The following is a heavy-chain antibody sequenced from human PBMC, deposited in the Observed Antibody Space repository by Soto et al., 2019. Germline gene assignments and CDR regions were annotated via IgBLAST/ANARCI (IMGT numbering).Heavy chain of an antibody. V-gene: IGHV3-15*01. CDR3: TTDPSGY. Sequence: EVQLVESGGGLVKPGGSLRLSCAASGFTFSNAWMSWVRQAPGKGLEWVGRIKSKTDGGITDYAAPVKGRFTISRDDSKNTLYLQMNSLKTEDTAVYYCTTDPSGYWGQGTLVTVSS. J-gene: IGHJ4*02. CDR1: GFTFSNAW. CDR2: IKSKTDGGIT.